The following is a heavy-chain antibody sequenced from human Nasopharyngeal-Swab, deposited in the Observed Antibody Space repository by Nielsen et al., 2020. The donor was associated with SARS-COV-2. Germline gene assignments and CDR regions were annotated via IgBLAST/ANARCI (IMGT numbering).Heavy chain of an antibody. CDR1: GYSFTSYW. J-gene: IGHJ3*02. CDR2: IYPGDSDT. Sequence: KVSCKGSGYSFTSYWIGWVRQMPGKGLEWMGIIYPGDSDTRYSPSFQGQVTISADKSISTTYLQWSSLKASDTAMYYCARRLKVGATEAFDIWGQGTMVTVSS. CDR3: ARRLKVGATEAFDI. V-gene: IGHV5-51*01. D-gene: IGHD1-26*01.